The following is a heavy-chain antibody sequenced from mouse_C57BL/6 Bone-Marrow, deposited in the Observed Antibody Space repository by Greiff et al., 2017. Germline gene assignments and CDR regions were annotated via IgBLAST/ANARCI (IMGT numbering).Heavy chain of an antibody. V-gene: IGHV1-64*01. CDR1: GYTFTSYW. Sequence: VQLQQPGAELVKPGASVKLSCKASGYTFTSYWMHWVKQRPGQGLEWIGMIHPNSGSTNSNEKFKSKATLTVDKSSSTAYMQLSSLTSEDSAVYSCARSSISRPPYYGRARAWFADWGQGTLVTVSA. CDR3: ARSSISRPPYYGRARAWFAD. D-gene: IGHD1-2*01. CDR2: IHPNSGST. J-gene: IGHJ3*01.